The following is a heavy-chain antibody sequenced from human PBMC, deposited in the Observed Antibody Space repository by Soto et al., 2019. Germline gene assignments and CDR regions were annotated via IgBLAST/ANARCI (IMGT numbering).Heavy chain of an antibody. CDR3: ARVSSAIVVVPDYGMDV. CDR1: GYTFISHG. CDR2: ISGKNGNT. D-gene: IGHD2-15*01. Sequence: ASVKVSCKASGYTFISHGISWVRQAPGQGLEWMGWISGKNGNTNYAQKLQGRVTLTTDTSTSTAYMELRSLRSDDTAVYYCARVSSAIVVVPDYGMDVWGQGTTVTVAS. J-gene: IGHJ6*02. V-gene: IGHV1-18*04.